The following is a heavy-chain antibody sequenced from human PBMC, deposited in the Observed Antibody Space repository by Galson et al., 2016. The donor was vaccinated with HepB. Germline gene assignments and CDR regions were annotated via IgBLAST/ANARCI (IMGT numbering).Heavy chain of an antibody. J-gene: IGHJ4*02. CDR2: ISFDGSNK. CDR1: GFTFSTYA. D-gene: IGHD1-26*01. V-gene: IGHV3-30*04. CDR3: ARDRRVGPTPTSLNY. Sequence: SLRLSCAASGFTFSTYAIHWVRQAPGKGLEWVAVISFDGSNKYYADSVRGRFTISRDNSMNTLYLQMNSLRAEDTALYYCARDRRVGPTPTSLNYWGQGTLVTVSS.